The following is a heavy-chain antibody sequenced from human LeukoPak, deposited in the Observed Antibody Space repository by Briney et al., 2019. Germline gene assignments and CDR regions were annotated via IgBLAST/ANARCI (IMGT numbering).Heavy chain of an antibody. V-gene: IGHV4-4*07. J-gene: IGHJ4*02. CDR2: LHTSGST. Sequence: SETLSLTCTVSDGSISSYYWSWIRQPAGEGLEWIGRLHTSGSTHYNPSLKSRVTMSVDTSKNQFSLKLSSVTAADTAVYYCARDFGYGDYFFDDWGQGTLVTVSS. CDR1: DGSISSYY. D-gene: IGHD4-17*01. CDR3: ARDFGYGDYFFDD.